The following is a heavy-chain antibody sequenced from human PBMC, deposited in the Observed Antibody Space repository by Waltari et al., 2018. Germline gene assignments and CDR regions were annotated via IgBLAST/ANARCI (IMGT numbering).Heavy chain of an antibody. CDR3: ARGGAAAGNFNY. CDR2: IYYNGSN. Sequence: QVQLQESGPGLAKPSQTLSLTCTVSGGSVSSGGYYWSWIRQHPGKGLEWIGYIYYNGSNYYNPSLKSRVTILEGTSKNQFSLKLTSVTAADTAVYYCARGGAAAGNFNYWGQGTLVTVSS. V-gene: IGHV4-31*03. J-gene: IGHJ4*02. D-gene: IGHD6-13*01. CDR1: GGSVSSGGYY.